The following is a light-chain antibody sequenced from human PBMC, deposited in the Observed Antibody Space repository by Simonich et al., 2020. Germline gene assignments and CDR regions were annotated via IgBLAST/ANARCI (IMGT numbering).Light chain of an antibody. CDR1: SSDVGGYNY. Sequence: QSALTQPASVSGSPGQSITISCTGTSSDVGGYNYVSWYQQHPGKAPKLMLYDVSKRPSGVSNRFSGYKSGNTASLTISGLQAEDEADYYCSSYTSSSFWVFGGGTKLTVL. J-gene: IGLJ3*02. CDR3: SSYTSSSFWV. CDR2: DVS. V-gene: IGLV2-14*01.